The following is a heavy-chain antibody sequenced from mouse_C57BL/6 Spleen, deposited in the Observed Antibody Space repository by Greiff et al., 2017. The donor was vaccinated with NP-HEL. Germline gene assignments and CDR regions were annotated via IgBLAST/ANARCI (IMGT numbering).Heavy chain of an antibody. CDR2: ISYDGSN. CDR3: ARRERYYAMDY. J-gene: IGHJ4*01. CDR1: GYSITSGYY. V-gene: IGHV3-6*01. Sequence: EVKLQESGPGLVKPSQSLSLTCSVTGYSITSGYYWNWIRQFPGNKLEWMGYISYDGSNNYNPSLKNRISITRDTSKNQFFLKLNSVTTEDTATYYCARRERYYAMDYWGQGTSVTVSS.